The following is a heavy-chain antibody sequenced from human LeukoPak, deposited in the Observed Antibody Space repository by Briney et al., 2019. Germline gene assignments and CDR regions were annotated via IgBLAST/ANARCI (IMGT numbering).Heavy chain of an antibody. Sequence: PSETLSLTCAVYGGSFSGYYWSWIRQPPGKGLEWIGEINHSGSTNYNPSLKSRVTISVDTSKNQFSLKLSFVTAADTAVYYCARGGGVVTAIFHYWGQGTLVTVSS. V-gene: IGHV4-34*01. CDR3: ARGGGVVTAIFHY. CDR2: INHSGST. J-gene: IGHJ4*02. CDR1: GGSFSGYY. D-gene: IGHD2-21*02.